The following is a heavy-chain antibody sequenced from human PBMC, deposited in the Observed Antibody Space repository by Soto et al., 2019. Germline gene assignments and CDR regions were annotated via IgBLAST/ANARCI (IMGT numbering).Heavy chain of an antibody. Sequence: ASVKVSCKASGYTFTSYGISWVRQAPGQGLEWMGWISAYNGNTNYAQKLQGRVTMTKDTSTSTAYMELRSLRSDDTAVYYCATVVYYDSSGELDYWGQGTLVTVSS. CDR2: ISAYNGNT. D-gene: IGHD3-22*01. V-gene: IGHV1-18*01. CDR1: GYTFTSYG. CDR3: ATVVYYDSSGELDY. J-gene: IGHJ4*02.